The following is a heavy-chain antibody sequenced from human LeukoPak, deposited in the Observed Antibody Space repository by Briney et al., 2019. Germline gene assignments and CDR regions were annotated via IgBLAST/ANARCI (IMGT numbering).Heavy chain of an antibody. CDR1: GYSFTAFY. CDR3: ARDGDYGTGSYYRGCIDS. V-gene: IGHV1-2*02. D-gene: IGHD3-10*01. J-gene: IGHJ4*02. Sequence: GASVTVSCKASGYSFTAFYIHWVRQAPGQGLEWMGWIPPRRGDTNYAQKFQGRVTMTRDTSINTAYLDLSSLRSDDTAVYYCARDGDYGTGSYYRGCIDSWGQGTPVTVPP. CDR2: IPPRRGDT.